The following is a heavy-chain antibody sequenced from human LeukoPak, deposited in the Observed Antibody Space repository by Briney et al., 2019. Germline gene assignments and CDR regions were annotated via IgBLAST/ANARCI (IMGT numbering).Heavy chain of an antibody. V-gene: IGHV4-38-2*02. CDR1: GYSISSGYY. CDR2: IYHNGRT. D-gene: IGHD3-10*01. CDR3: ARDLLQVRGVTGRDY. Sequence: SETLSLTCTVSGYSISSGYYWAWIRQSPGKGLEWIGNIYHNGRTYYNPSLRSRVTISLVTSKNQFSLRLNSMTAADTAVYYCARDLLQVRGVTGRDYWGQGTLVTVSS. J-gene: IGHJ4*02.